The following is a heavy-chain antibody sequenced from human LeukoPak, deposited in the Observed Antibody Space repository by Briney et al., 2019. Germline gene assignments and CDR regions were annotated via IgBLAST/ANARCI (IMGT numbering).Heavy chain of an antibody. CDR1: GYTFTSYD. D-gene: IGHD6-19*01. J-gene: IGHJ6*02. CDR2: MSPNSGDT. V-gene: IGHV1-8*01. Sequence: ASVKVSCKASGYTFTSYDFNWVRQATGQRPGWMGWMSPNSGDTGYAQKFQDRVTMTRNTSISSAYMELSSLRSDDTAVYYCATGLLGGWCTSRYYYYGMDVWGQGTTVTVSS. CDR3: ATGLLGGWCTSRYYYYGMDV.